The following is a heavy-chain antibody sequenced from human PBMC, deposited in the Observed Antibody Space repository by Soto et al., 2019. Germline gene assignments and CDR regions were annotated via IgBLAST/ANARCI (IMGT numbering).Heavy chain of an antibody. CDR2: INPYNGNT. CDR3: ARMFSGRYFWAALGN. D-gene: IGHD3-9*01. V-gene: IGHV1-18*04. CDR1: GYTFTSNG. J-gene: IGHJ4*02. Sequence: QVQLVQSGAEVKKPGASVKVSCKASGYTFTSNGISWVRQAPGQGLEWMGCINPYNGNTNYAQKLQGRVTMTTDTSRSAEYMELSSLRYDDTAVSYCARMFSGRYFWAALGNWGKGILVTVSS.